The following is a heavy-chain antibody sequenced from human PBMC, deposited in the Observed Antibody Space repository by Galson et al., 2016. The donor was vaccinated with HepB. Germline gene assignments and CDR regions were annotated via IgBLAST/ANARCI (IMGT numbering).Heavy chain of an antibody. Sequence: SLRLSCAASGFTFSIYSMNWVRQVPGKGLEWVSSISSTRKDTDYADSVRGRFSISSDNAKESLYLQMNNLRVEDTAVYYCARDVSFDYWGQGTLVTVS. CDR3: ARDVSFDY. CDR2: ISSTRKDT. V-gene: IGHV3-21*01. CDR1: GFTFSIYS. J-gene: IGHJ4*02.